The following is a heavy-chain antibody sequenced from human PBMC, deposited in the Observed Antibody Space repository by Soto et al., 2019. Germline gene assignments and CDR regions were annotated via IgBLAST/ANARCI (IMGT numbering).Heavy chain of an antibody. CDR3: ARDMGATTPFDY. J-gene: IGHJ4*02. CDR1: GGTFSGYA. Sequence: QVQLVQSGAEVKKPGSSVKVSCKPSGGTFSGYAVSWVRQAPGQGLEWLGGIIPVFGTVTYAQKLQDRVTISADESTRTAYMQLSSLRSEDTAVYYCARDMGATTPFDYWGQGTLVTVSS. D-gene: IGHD1-26*01. CDR2: IIPVFGTV. V-gene: IGHV1-69*01.